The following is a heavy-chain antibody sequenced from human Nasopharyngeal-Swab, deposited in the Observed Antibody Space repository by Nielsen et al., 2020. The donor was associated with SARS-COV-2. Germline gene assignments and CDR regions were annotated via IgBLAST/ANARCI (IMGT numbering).Heavy chain of an antibody. CDR1: GGSISSSSYY. V-gene: IGHV4-39*01. CDR3: ARGNSSSWYMYYFDY. CDR2: IYYSGST. Sequence: SATQSLTCTVSGGSISSSSYYWGWIRQPPGKGLEWIGSIYYSGSTYYNPSLKSRFTISVDTSKNQLSLKLSSVTAADTAVYYCARGNSSSWYMYYFDYWGQGTLVTVSS. J-gene: IGHJ4*02. D-gene: IGHD6-13*01.